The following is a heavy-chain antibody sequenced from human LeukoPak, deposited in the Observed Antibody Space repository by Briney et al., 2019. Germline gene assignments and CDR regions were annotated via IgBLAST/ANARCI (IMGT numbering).Heavy chain of an antibody. D-gene: IGHD3-3*01. CDR2: INPNSGGT. J-gene: IGHJ3*02. CDR3: ARPSSSYYDFWSGYYSGTDAFDI. V-gene: IGHV1-2*02. Sequence: SVKVSCKASGYTFTGYYMHWVRQAPGQGLEWMGWINPNSGGTNYAQKFQGRVTMTTDTSTSTAYMELRSLRSDDTAVYYCARPSSSYYDFWSGYYSGTDAFDIWGQGTMVTVSS. CDR1: GYTFTGYY.